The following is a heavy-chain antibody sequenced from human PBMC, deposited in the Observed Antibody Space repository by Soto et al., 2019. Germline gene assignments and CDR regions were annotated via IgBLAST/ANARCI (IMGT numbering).Heavy chain of an antibody. V-gene: IGHV3-23*01. Sequence: HPVGSLRLSCAASGFTFSSYAMSWVRQAPGKGLEWVSAISGSGGSTYYADSVKGRFTISRDNSKNTLYLQMNGLRAEDTAVYYCAKDPGSRGYSYGRLDFDYWGQGTLVTVSS. CDR3: AKDPGSRGYSYGRLDFDY. CDR1: GFTFSSYA. J-gene: IGHJ4*02. D-gene: IGHD5-18*01. CDR2: ISGSGGST.